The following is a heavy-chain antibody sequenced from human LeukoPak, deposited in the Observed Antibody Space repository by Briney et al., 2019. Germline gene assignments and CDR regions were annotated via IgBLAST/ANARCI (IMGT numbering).Heavy chain of an antibody. CDR1: GGSFSGYY. CDR2: INHSGST. CDR3: ARGGRITMVRGVRDIYYYYMDV. J-gene: IGHJ6*03. Sequence: SETLSLTCAVYGGSFSGYYWSWIRQPPGKGLEWIGEINHSGSTSYNPSLKSRVTISVDTSKNQFSLKLSSVTAADTAVYYCARGGRITMVRGVRDIYYYYMDVWGKGTTVTVSS. V-gene: IGHV4-34*01. D-gene: IGHD3-10*01.